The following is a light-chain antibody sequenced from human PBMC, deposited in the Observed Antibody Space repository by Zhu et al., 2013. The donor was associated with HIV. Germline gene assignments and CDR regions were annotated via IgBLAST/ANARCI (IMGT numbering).Light chain of an antibody. CDR2: GTS. J-gene: IGKJ4*01. Sequence: DIVLTQSPGTLSLSPGERATLSCRASQSVDNNFLAWYQHKPGQAPRLLIYGTSSRATGIPDRFSGSGSGTDFTLSISRLDPEDFAVYYCQQNDSSSLTFGGGTDGGD. V-gene: IGKV3-20*01. CDR3: QQNDSSSLT. CDR1: QSVDNNF.